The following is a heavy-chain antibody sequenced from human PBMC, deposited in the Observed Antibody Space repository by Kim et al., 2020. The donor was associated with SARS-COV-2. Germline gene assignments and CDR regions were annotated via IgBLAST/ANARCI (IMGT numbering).Heavy chain of an antibody. Sequence: ADSVKRLFTISRDNAKNSQYLQMNTLRPEATALYYCAKDRAAAAMYYFDYWGQGTLVTVSS. J-gene: IGHJ4*02. CDR3: AKDRAAAAMYYFDY. D-gene: IGHD6-13*01. V-gene: IGHV3-9*01.